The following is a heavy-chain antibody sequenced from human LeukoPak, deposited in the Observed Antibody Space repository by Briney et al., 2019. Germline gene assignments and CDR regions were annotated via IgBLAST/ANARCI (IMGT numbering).Heavy chain of an antibody. V-gene: IGHV7-4-1*01. Sequence: ASVKVSCKASGYTFISYAMNWVRQAPGQGLEWMGWINTNTGNPTYAQGFTGRFVFSLDTSVSTAYPQICSLKAEDTAVYYCARGQYCSGGSCYEGWFDPWGQGTLVTVSS. J-gene: IGHJ5*02. CDR3: ARGQYCSGGSCYEGWFDP. D-gene: IGHD2-15*01. CDR1: GYTFISYA. CDR2: INTNTGNP.